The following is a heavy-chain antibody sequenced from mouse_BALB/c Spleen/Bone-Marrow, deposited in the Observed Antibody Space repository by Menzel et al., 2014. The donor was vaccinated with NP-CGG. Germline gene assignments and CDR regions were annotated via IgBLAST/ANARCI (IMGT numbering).Heavy chain of an antibody. CDR2: INPSSGYT. J-gene: IGHJ2*01. CDR1: GYTSTSYT. CDR3: ARESLYGSNYY. D-gene: IGHD1-1*01. V-gene: IGHV1-4*01. Sequence: QVQLQQSGAELARPGASVKMSCKASGYTSTSYTMHWVKRRPGQGLEWIGYINPSSGYTNYNQKFKDKATLTADKSSSTAYMQLSSLTSEDSAVYYCARESLYGSNYYWGQGTALTVSS.